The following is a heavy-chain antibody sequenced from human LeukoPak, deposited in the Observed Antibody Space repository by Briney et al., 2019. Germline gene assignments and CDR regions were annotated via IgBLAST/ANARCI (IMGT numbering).Heavy chain of an antibody. V-gene: IGHV3-23*01. D-gene: IGHD1-26*01. CDR1: GFTFSDYY. J-gene: IGHJ4*02. Sequence: PGGSLRLSCAASGFTFSDYYMSWIRQAPGKGLEWVSAISGSGGSTYYADSVKGRFTTSRDNSKNTLYLQMNSLRAEDTAVYYCAKVGTPRWRGGSYYFDYWGQGTLVTVSS. CDR2: ISGSGGST. CDR3: AKVGTPRWRGGSYYFDY.